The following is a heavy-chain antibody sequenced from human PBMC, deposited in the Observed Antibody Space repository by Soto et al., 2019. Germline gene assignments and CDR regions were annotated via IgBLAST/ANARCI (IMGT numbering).Heavy chain of an antibody. CDR1: GFTFSSYG. J-gene: IGHJ6*02. V-gene: IGHV3-33*01. D-gene: IGHD2-2*01. CDR3: ARDRVVPAATGPYYYGMDV. Sequence: GGSLRLSCAASGFTFSSYGMHWVRQAPGKGLEWVAVIWYDGSNKYYADSVKGRFTISRDNSKNTLYLQMNSLRAEDTAVYYCARDRVVPAATGPYYYGMDVWGQGTTVTV. CDR2: IWYDGSNK.